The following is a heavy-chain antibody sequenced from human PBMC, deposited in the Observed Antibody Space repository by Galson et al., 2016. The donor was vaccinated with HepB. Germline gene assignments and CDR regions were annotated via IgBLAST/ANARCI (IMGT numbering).Heavy chain of an antibody. CDR1: GDSVSSNSAA. Sequence: CAISGDSVSSNSAAWNWIRQSPSRGLEWLGRTSYRSKWYHDYAVSVKSRITINPDTSKNQFSLHLNSVTPEDTAVYFCDRETFGGLIGAYAFDIWGQGTMVTVSS. D-gene: IGHD3-16*02. CDR3: DRETFGGLIGAYAFDI. V-gene: IGHV6-1*01. J-gene: IGHJ3*02. CDR2: TSYRSKWYH.